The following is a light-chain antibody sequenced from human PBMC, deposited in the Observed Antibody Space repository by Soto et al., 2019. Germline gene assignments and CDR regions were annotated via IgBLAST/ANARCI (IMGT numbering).Light chain of an antibody. CDR1: SSDVGNFNL. V-gene: IGLV2-23*01. CDR2: EGS. Sequence: QAVVTQPASVSGSPGQSITISCTGTSSDVGNFNLVSWYQQHPGKAPKLMIYEGSKRPSGVSNRFSGSKSGNTASLTISGLQAEDEADYYCCSYAGGSTWVFGGGTKLTVL. J-gene: IGLJ3*02. CDR3: CSYAGGSTWV.